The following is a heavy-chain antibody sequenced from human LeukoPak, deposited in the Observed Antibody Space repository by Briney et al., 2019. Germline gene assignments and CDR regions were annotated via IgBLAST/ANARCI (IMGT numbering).Heavy chain of an antibody. CDR3: ACRSIAAFDY. Sequence: PGGSLRLSCAASGFTVSSNYMSWVRQAPGNGLEWVSVIYSGGSTYYADSVKGRFTISRDNSKNTLYLQMNSLRAEDTAVYYCACRSIAAFDYWGQGTLVTVSS. CDR2: IYSGGST. CDR1: GFTVSSNY. J-gene: IGHJ4*02. V-gene: IGHV3-66*01. D-gene: IGHD2-15*01.